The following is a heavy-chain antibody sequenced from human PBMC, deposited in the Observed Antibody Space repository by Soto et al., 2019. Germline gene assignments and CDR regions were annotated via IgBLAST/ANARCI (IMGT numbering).Heavy chain of an antibody. CDR2: IKQDGSVK. CDR3: ARDFFNLAVAGPVGWFDP. CDR1: GFTFSSYW. D-gene: IGHD6-19*01. J-gene: IGHJ5*02. V-gene: IGHV3-7*01. Sequence: PGGSLRLSCAASGFTFSSYWMSWVRQAPGKGLEWVANIKQDGSVKYYVDSVKGRFTISRDNAKNSLYLQMNSLRAEDTAVYYCARDFFNLAVAGPVGWFDPWGQGTLVTVSS.